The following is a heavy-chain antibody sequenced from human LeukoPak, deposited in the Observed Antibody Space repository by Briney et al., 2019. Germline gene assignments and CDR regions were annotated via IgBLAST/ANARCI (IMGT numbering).Heavy chain of an antibody. Sequence: GGSLRLSCAASGFTVSSYGMTWVRQAPGKGLEWVSAFSATDGSAQYAESVKGHFTISRDNPKNSLYLQMNSLRDEDTAVYYCAKARIAAAGTGAFDVWGQGTMVTVSS. CDR1: GFTVSSYG. CDR3: AKARIAAAGTGAFDV. CDR2: FSATDGSA. J-gene: IGHJ3*01. V-gene: IGHV3-23*01. D-gene: IGHD6-13*01.